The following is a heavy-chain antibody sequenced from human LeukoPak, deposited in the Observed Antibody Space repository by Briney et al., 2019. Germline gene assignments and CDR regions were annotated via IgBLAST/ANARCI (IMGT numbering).Heavy chain of an antibody. Sequence: SETLSLTCTVSGGSISSYYWSWIRQPPGKGLEWIGYIYYSGSTNYNPSLKSRVTISVDTSKNQFSLKLSSVTAADTAVYYCGSHGARGGEFRFDPWGQGTLVTVSS. V-gene: IGHV4-59*08. CDR2: IYYSGST. CDR3: GSHGARGGEFRFDP. CDR1: GGSISSYY. D-gene: IGHD3-16*01. J-gene: IGHJ5*02.